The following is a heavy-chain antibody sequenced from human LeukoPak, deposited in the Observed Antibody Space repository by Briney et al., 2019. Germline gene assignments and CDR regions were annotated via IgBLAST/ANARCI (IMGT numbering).Heavy chain of an antibody. V-gene: IGHV1-3*01. J-gene: IGHJ4*02. D-gene: IGHD3-22*01. CDR3: ARWAYYYDSSGYYSLFDY. CDR2: INAGNGNT. CDR1: GYTFTSYA. Sequence: ASVKVSCKASGYTFTSYAMHLVRQAPGQRLEWMGWINAGNGNTKYSQKFQGRVTITRDTSASTAYMELSSLRSGDTAVYYCARWAYYYDSSGYYSLFDYWGQGTLVTVSS.